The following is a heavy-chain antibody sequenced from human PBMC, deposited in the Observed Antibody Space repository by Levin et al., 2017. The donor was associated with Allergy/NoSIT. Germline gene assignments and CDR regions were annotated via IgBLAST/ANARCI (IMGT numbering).Heavy chain of an antibody. J-gene: IGHJ6*02. V-gene: IGHV3-33*01. Sequence: GGSLRLSCAASGFTFSSYGMHWVRQAPGKGLEWVAVIWYDGSNKYYADSVKGRFTISRDNSKNTLYLQMNSLRAEDTAVYYCARGWELLWFGELTSTHYGMDVWGQGTTVTVSS. CDR1: GFTFSSYG. D-gene: IGHD3-10*01. CDR2: IWYDGSNK. CDR3: ARGWELLWFGELTSTHYGMDV.